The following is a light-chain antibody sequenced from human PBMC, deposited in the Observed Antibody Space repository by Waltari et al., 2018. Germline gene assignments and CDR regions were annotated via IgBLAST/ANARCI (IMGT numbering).Light chain of an antibody. CDR3: SSYTSSSTLVV. Sequence: QSALTQPASVSGSPGQSITISCTGTSSDVGGYNYVSWYQQHPGKAPKLMIYDVRNRPSGGSNRFSGSKSGNTASLTISGLQAEDEADYYCSSYTSSSTLVVFGTGTKVTVL. J-gene: IGLJ1*01. V-gene: IGLV2-14*03. CDR2: DVR. CDR1: SSDVGGYNY.